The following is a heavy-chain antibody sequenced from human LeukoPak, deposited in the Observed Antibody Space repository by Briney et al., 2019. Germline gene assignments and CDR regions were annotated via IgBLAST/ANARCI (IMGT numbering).Heavy chain of an antibody. Sequence: GRSLRLSCAASGFTFSSYGMHWVRQAPGKGLEWVAVIWYDGSNKYYADSVKGRFTISRDNAKNSLYLQMNSLRAEDTAVYYCARARDSIAVANWGQGTLVTVSS. CDR2: IWYDGSNK. J-gene: IGHJ4*02. CDR1: GFTFSSYG. CDR3: ARARDSIAVAN. D-gene: IGHD6-19*01. V-gene: IGHV3-33*03.